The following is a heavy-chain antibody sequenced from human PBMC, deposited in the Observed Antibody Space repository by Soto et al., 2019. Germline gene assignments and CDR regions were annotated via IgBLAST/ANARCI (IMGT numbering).Heavy chain of an antibody. J-gene: IGHJ5*02. CDR2: INYSGST. CDR1: GGSFGSSAYY. CDR3: SRRAPEGFDP. V-gene: IGHV4-39*01. Sequence: SETLSLSCGVSGGSFGSSAYYWGWIRQAPGKGLEWIGSINYSGSTYYNPSLKSRVTISVDTSRNQFSLKLSSVTAADTALYYCSRRAPEGFDPWGQGTLVTVSS.